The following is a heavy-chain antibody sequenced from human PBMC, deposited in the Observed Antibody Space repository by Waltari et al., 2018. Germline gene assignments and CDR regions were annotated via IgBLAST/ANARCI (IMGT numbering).Heavy chain of an antibody. J-gene: IGHJ6*02. CDR1: GVSLRGCY. V-gene: IGHV4-34*02. CDR2: INDGQSI. Sequence: QVHLRQWGAGLLQPSEPLPLTCAAQGVSLRGCYWGWVGPPPGKGLEWIGEINDGQSINYSPSLRGRATLSIDTSKNQFYLRLNSVTAADTGVYYCVRLEDCTGPGGNCYSGDSFALDVWGQGTTVNVSS. CDR3: VRLEDCTGPGGNCYSGDSFALDV. D-gene: IGHD2-8*02.